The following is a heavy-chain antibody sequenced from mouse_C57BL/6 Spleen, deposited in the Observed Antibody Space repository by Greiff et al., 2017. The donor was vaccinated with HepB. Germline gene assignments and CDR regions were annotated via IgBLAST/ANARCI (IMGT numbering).Heavy chain of an antibody. CDR2: ISYDGSN. V-gene: IGHV3-6*01. CDR1: GYSITSGYY. CDR3: AIYGYDYDRTWFAH. D-gene: IGHD2-4*01. Sequence: EVKLQASGPGLVKPSQSLSLTCSVTGYSITSGYYWNWIRQFPGNKLEWMGYISYDGSNNYNPSLKNRISITRDTSKNQFFLKLNSVTTEDTATYYCAIYGYDYDRTWFAHWGQGTLVTVSA. J-gene: IGHJ3*01.